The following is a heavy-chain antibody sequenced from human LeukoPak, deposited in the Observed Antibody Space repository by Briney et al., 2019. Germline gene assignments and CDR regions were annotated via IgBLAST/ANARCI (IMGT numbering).Heavy chain of an antibody. CDR3: TTDKEGYYDSSGPDY. J-gene: IGHJ4*02. V-gene: IGHV3-15*01. CDR2: IKSKTDGGTT. D-gene: IGHD3-22*01. Sequence: PGGSLRLSCAASGFTFSNAWMSWVRQAPGKGLEWVGRIKSKTDGGTTDYAAPVKGRFTISRDDSKNTLYLQMNSLKTEDTAVYYCTTDKEGYYDSSGPDYWGQGTLVTVSS. CDR1: GFTFSNAW.